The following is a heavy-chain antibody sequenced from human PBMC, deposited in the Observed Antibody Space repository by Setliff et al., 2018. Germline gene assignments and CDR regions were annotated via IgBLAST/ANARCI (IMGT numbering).Heavy chain of an antibody. D-gene: IGHD5-12*01. CDR3: AGTPALGTSWLSPFDY. V-gene: IGHV4-34*01. J-gene: IGHJ4*02. CDR2: INHSGTT. CDR1: GVSFSDYY. Sequence: PSETLSLTCTVYGVSFSDYYWGWVRQSPGKGLDWIGEINHSGTTNYDPSLEGRISISVDTSKRQFSLKLSSVTAADMAVYYCAGTPALGTSWLSPFDYWGQGTLVTVSS.